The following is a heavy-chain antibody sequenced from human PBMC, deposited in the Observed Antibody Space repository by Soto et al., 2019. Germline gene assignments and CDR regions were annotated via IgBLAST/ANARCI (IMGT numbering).Heavy chain of an antibody. Sequence: QVQVQESGPGPVKPSETLSLTCTVSGGSISTYYWSWIRQPPGKGLEWIGYVTYSGGPTYNPSLKSRVTISVDTSKKFSLNLTSVTAADTAVYYCARDAGYQLTGAFDIWGQGTMVTVSS. V-gene: IGHV4-59*01. D-gene: IGHD2-2*01. J-gene: IGHJ3*02. CDR1: GGSISTYY. CDR3: ARDAGYQLTGAFDI. CDR2: VTYSGGP.